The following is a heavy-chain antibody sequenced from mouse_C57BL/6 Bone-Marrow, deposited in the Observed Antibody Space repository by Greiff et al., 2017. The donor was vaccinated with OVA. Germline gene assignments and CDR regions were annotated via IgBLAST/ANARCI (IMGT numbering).Heavy chain of an antibody. Sequence: EVKLMESGGGLVQPGGSLKLSCAASGFTFSDYYMYWVRQTPEKRLEWVAYISNGGGSTYYPDTVKGRFTISRDNAKNTLYLQMSRLKSEDTAMYYCARHGYYGSSYAWFAYWGQGTLVTVSA. D-gene: IGHD1-1*01. CDR2: ISNGGGST. CDR1: GFTFSDYY. CDR3: ARHGYYGSSYAWFAY. V-gene: IGHV5-12*01. J-gene: IGHJ3*01.